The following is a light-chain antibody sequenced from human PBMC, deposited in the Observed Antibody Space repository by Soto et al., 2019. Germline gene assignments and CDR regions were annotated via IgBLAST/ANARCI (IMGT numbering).Light chain of an antibody. CDR2: EVT. V-gene: IGLV2-8*01. Sequence: QSALTQPPSASGSPAQSVTISCTGTSSDVGGYNYVSWYQQHPGKAPKIMIYEVTKRPSGVPDRFSGSKSGNTASLTVSGLQAEDEADYYCSSFAGTKGVVFGGGTKLTVL. CDR1: SSDVGGYNY. J-gene: IGLJ2*01. CDR3: SSFAGTKGVV.